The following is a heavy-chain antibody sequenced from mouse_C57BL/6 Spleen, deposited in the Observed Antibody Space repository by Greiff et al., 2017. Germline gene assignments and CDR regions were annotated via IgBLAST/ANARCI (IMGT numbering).Heavy chain of an antibody. CDR3: ARSSVYYGSSYAMDY. D-gene: IGHD1-1*01. CDR1: GYTFTSYW. CDR2: IDPSDSYT. V-gene: IGHV1-69*01. J-gene: IGHJ4*01. Sequence: QVHVKQPGAELVMPGASVKLSCKASGYTFTSYWMHWVKQRPGQGLEWIGEIDPSDSYTNYNQKFKGKSTLAVDKSSSTAYRQLSSLTSEDSAVYYCARSSVYYGSSYAMDYWGQGTSVTVSS.